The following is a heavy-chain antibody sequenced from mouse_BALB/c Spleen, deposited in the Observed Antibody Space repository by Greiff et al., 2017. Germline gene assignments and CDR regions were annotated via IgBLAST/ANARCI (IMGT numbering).Heavy chain of an antibody. V-gene: IGHV5-17*02. D-gene: IGHD1-1*02. J-gene: IGHJ4*01. CDR3: ARGGYGGNSYAMDY. CDR2: ISSGSSTI. Sequence: EVKLQESGGGLVQPGGSRKLSCAASGFTFSSFGMHWVRQAPEKGLEWVAYISSGSSTIYYADTVKGRFTISRDNPKNTLFLQMTSLRSEDTAMYYCARGGYGGNSYAMDYWGQGTSVTVSS. CDR1: GFTFSSFG.